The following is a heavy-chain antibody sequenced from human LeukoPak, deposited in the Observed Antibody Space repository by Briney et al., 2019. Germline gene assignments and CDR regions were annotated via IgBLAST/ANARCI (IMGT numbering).Heavy chain of an antibody. V-gene: IGHV3-11*01. D-gene: IGHD4-23*01. CDR3: ARDRGYGGNRPETFDI. Sequence: GGSLRLSCAASGFIFSDYYMNCIRQAPGKGLEWVSYISANAFTTYYADSVKGRFTISRVNAKNSLYLQVNSLRAEDTAVYYCARDRGYGGNRPETFDIWGQGTMVTVSS. CDR2: ISANAFTT. CDR1: GFIFSDYY. J-gene: IGHJ3*02.